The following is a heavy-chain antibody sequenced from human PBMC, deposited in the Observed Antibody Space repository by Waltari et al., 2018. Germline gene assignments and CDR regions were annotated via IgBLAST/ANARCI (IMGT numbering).Heavy chain of an antibody. Sequence: QITLKESGPTLVKPTQTLTLTCTCSGFSLSTSGVGVGWIRQPPGKALEWLALIYWNDDKRYSPSLKSRLTITKDTSKNQVVLTMTNMDPVDTATYYCAHSRYCSSTSCQNWDYYYYMDVWGKGTTVTISS. CDR1: GFSLSTSGVG. CDR3: AHSRYCSSTSCQNWDYYYYMDV. CDR2: IYWNDDK. J-gene: IGHJ6*03. V-gene: IGHV2-5*01. D-gene: IGHD2-2*01.